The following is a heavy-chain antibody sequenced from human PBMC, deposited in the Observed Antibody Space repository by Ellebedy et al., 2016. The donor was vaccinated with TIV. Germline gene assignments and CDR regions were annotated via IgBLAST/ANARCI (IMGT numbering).Heavy chain of an antibody. CDR3: ASGGTWPVHFDS. J-gene: IGHJ4*02. V-gene: IGHV4-61*01. CDR1: GGSVSSGSHY. Sequence: SETLSLXXTVSGGSVSSGSHYWSWIRQPPGKGLEWIAEIRQSGSTNYNPSLKSRVTISVDVSKYQFSLKLSSVTAADTAVYFCASGGTWPVHFDSWGQGTLVPVSS. D-gene: IGHD5-12*01. CDR2: IRQSGST.